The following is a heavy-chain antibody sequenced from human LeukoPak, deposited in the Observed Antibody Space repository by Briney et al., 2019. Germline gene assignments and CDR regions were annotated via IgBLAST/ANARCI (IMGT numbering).Heavy chain of an antibody. CDR3: ARVPTFLGYCSSTSCSDDAFDI. J-gene: IGHJ3*02. D-gene: IGHD2-2*01. CDR2: ISAYNGNT. V-gene: IGHV1-18*01. Sequence: ASVKVSCKASGYTFTSYGISWVRQAPGQGLEWMGWISAYNGNTNYAQKLQGRVTMTTDTSTSTAYMELRSLRSDDTAVYYCARVPTFLGYCSSTSCSDDAFDIWGQGTMVTVSS. CDR1: GYTFTSYG.